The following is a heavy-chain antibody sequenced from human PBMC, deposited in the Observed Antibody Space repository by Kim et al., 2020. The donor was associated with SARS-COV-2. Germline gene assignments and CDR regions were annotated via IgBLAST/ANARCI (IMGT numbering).Heavy chain of an antibody. J-gene: IGHJ4*02. Sequence: GGSLRLSCAASGFTFSDYYMSWIRQAPGKGLEWVSYISSSGSTIYYADSVKGRFTISRDNAKNSLYLQMNSLRAEDTAVYYCARSWVVAATPFLRNGPFDYWGQGTLVTVSS. V-gene: IGHV3-11*01. D-gene: IGHD2-15*01. CDR3: ARSWVVAATPFLRNGPFDY. CDR1: GFTFSDYY. CDR2: ISSSGSTI.